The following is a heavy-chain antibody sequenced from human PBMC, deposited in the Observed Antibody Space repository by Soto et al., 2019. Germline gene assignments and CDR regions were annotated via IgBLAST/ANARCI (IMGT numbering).Heavy chain of an antibody. CDR3: ARDPGYCSRSSCYSDAFDI. V-gene: IGHV3-21*01. Sequence: GGSLRLSCAASGFTFSSYSMNWVRQAPGKGLEWVSFISSSNCHIFYADSMKGRFTISRDNAKNSLFLEMNSLRAEDTALYYFARDPGYCSRSSCYSDAFDIWGQGTMVTVSS. CDR1: GFTFSSYS. CDR2: ISSSNCHI. J-gene: IGHJ3*02. D-gene: IGHD2-2*01.